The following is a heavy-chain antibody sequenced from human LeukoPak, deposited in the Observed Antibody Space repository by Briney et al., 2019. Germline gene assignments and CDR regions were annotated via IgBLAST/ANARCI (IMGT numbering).Heavy chain of an antibody. V-gene: IGHV3-48*02. CDR1: GFTFSSYA. Sequence: QAGGSLRLSCAASGFTFSSYAMNWVRQAPGKGPEWVAYISSSSSTVYYADSVKGRPTISRDNAEKSLYVQMNSLRDEDTAVYYCARGSGVDAHIDYWGQGTLVTVSS. CDR2: ISSSSSTV. J-gene: IGHJ4*02. CDR3: ARGSGVDAHIDY. D-gene: IGHD3-3*01.